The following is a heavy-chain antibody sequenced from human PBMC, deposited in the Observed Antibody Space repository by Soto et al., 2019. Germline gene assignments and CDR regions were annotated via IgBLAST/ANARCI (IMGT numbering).Heavy chain of an antibody. CDR2: IDGDGRIT. CDR1: GFTFSSYW. J-gene: IGHJ4*02. Sequence: GGSLRLACAASGFTFSSYWMHWVRQAPGKGLVWVSQIDGDGRITTYTDSVKGRFTISRDNAKNTLYLQLNSLRAEDSAIYYCVRPRYDDSGTPFDYWGQRTLVTVSS. V-gene: IGHV3-74*01. CDR3: VRPRYDDSGTPFDY. D-gene: IGHD3-22*01.